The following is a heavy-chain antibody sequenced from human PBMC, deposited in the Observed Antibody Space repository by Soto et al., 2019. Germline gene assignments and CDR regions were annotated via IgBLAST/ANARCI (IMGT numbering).Heavy chain of an antibody. CDR3: ARAPPGPAPRWGA. CDR2: IYPTGTT. D-gene: IGHD3-16*01. CDR1: GGSISSGGYS. J-gene: IGHJ6*02. V-gene: IGHV4-30-2*01. Sequence: PSETLSLTCTVSGGSISSGGYSWSWIRQTPGKGLEWIGYIYPTGTTYYNPSLKNRATLSIDTSQNQFSLQLTSVTAADTAVYYCARAPPGPAPRWGAWGQGTTVTVAS.